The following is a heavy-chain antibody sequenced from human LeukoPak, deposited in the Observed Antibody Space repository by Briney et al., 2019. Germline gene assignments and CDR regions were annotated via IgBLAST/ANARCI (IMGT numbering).Heavy chain of an antibody. CDR1: GGSISSGDYY. J-gene: IGHJ6*02. V-gene: IGHV4-30-4*01. Sequence: SETLSLTCTVSGGSISSGDYYWSWIRQPPGKGLEWIGYIYYSGSTYYNPSLKSRVTISVDTSKNQFSLKLSSVTAADTAVYYCARVVCGGDCQRLVIYYYYYGMDVWGQGTTVTVSS. D-gene: IGHD2-21*02. CDR2: IYYSGST. CDR3: ARVVCGGDCQRLVIYYYYYGMDV.